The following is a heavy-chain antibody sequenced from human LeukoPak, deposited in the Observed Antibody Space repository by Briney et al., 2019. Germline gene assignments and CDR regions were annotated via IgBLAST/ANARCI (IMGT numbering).Heavy chain of an antibody. Sequence: ASVKVSCKASGYTFTGYYMHWVRQAPGQGLEWMGWINPNSGGTNYAQKFQGWVTMTRDTSISTAYVELSRLRSDDTAVYYCAREYCSSTSCFDYFDYWGQGTLVTVSS. V-gene: IGHV1-2*04. J-gene: IGHJ4*02. CDR3: AREYCSSTSCFDYFDY. D-gene: IGHD2-2*01. CDR2: INPNSGGT. CDR1: GYTFTGYY.